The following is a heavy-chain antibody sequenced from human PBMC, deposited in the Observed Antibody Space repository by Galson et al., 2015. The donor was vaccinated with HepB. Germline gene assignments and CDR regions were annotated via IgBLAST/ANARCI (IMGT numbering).Heavy chain of an antibody. CDR1: GFSFDKGW. Sequence: LSCAGSGFSFDKGWMNLVRQAPGKGLEWVGRVKAITDGGTSDYAAPVKGRFSISRDDSKNTVSLQMNSLRVEDTAVYYCTTGLLGANHWGQGALVTVSS. V-gene: IGHV3-15*07. CDR2: VKAITDGGTS. J-gene: IGHJ4*02. D-gene: IGHD3-16*01. CDR3: TTGLLGANH.